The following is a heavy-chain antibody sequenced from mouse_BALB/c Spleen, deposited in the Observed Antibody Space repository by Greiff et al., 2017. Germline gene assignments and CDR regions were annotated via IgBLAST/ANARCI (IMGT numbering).Heavy chain of an antibody. V-gene: IGHV2-6-7*01. D-gene: IGHD2-3*01. CDR3: ASIYDGYYEVFYAMDY. Sequence: VQLQESGPGLVAPSQSLSITCTVSGFSLTGYGVNWVRQPPGKGLEWLGMIWGDGSTDYNSALKSRLSISKDNSKSQVFLKMNSLQTDDTARYYCASIYDGYYEVFYAMDYWGQGTSVTVSS. J-gene: IGHJ4*01. CDR1: GFSLTGYG. CDR2: IWGDGST.